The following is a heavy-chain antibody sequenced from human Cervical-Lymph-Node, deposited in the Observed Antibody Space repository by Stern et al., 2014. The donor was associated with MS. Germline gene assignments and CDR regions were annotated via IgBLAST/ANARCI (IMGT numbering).Heavy chain of an antibody. CDR2: IIPIIGTA. J-gene: IGHJ4*02. CDR1: GGTFSSSD. V-gene: IGHV1-69*01. D-gene: IGHD3-10*01. Sequence: DQLVESGAEGQKPGSSVKVSCRASGGTFSSSDISWGRQAPGQGLEWMGGIIPIIGTANYAQKYQGRVTITADESTSTAYMELSSLRSEDTAIYYCALGGFGHYFEYWGQGTLVTVSS. CDR3: ALGGFGHYFEY.